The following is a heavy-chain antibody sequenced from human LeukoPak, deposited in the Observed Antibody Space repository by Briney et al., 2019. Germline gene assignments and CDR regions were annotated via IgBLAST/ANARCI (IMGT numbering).Heavy chain of an antibody. V-gene: IGHV1-69*13. Sequence: SVKVSCKASGGTFSSYAISWVRQAPGQGLEWMGGIIPIFGTANYAQKFQGRVTITADESTSTAYMELSSLRSEDTAVYYCARDVAVAGEPYYFDCWGQGTLVTVSS. CDR2: IIPIFGTA. CDR1: GGTFSSYA. D-gene: IGHD6-19*01. J-gene: IGHJ4*02. CDR3: ARDVAVAGEPYYFDC.